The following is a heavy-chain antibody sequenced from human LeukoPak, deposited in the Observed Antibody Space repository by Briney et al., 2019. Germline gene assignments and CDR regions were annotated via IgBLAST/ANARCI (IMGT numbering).Heavy chain of an antibody. CDR3: TTENPLSGSSYFDY. J-gene: IGHJ4*02. V-gene: IGHV1-24*01. Sequence: ASVKVSCKVSGYTLTVLSMHWVRQAPGKGLEWMGGFDPEDGETIYAQKFQGRVTMTEDTSTDTAYMELSSLRSEDTAVYYCTTENPLSGSSYFDYWGQGTLVTVSS. D-gene: IGHD1-26*01. CDR1: GYTLTVLS. CDR2: FDPEDGET.